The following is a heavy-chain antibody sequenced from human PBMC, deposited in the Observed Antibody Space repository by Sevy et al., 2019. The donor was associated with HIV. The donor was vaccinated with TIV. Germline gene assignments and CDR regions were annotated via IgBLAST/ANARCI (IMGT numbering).Heavy chain of an antibody. J-gene: IGHJ4*02. V-gene: IGHV3-30*02. D-gene: IGHD3-9*01. CDR1: GFTFSSYG. Sequence: GGSLRLSCAASGFTFSSYGMHWVREAPGEGLDWVAYIWNDGRDKEYADSVKGRFTISRDNSKNTLYLQMNSLRAEDTAVYYCASDILTGSDYWGQGTLVTVSS. CDR3: ASDILTGSDY. CDR2: IWNDGRDK.